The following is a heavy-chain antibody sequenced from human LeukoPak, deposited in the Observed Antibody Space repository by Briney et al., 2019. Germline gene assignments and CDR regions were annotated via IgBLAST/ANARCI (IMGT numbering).Heavy chain of an antibody. CDR3: ARQPPWGAMIVVHYFDY. Sequence: SETLSLTXTVSGDSTSNSQYYWAWIRQSPGKGLEWIGSVYYTGGTFYNPSLKSRVTVSIDTSRNLFSLKLRSLTAADTAVYYCARQPPWGAMIVVHYFDYWGRGTLVAVSS. V-gene: IGHV4-39*01. CDR2: VYYTGGT. J-gene: IGHJ4*02. D-gene: IGHD3-22*01. CDR1: GDSTSNSQYY.